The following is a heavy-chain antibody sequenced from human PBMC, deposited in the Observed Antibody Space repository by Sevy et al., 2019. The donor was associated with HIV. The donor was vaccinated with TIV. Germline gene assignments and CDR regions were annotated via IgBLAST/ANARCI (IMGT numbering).Heavy chain of an antibody. CDR1: GFPFSNYN. Sequence: GGSLRLSCAASGFPFSNYNMNWVRQTPGRGLEWVSYISRRSTTIYYADSVKGRFTISRDNDKSSLYLQMNALRDEDTVVYYGARETPISAYNDFWGQGTLVTVSS. CDR2: ISRRSTTI. J-gene: IGHJ4*02. V-gene: IGHV3-48*02. D-gene: IGHD3-16*01. CDR3: ARETPISAYNDF.